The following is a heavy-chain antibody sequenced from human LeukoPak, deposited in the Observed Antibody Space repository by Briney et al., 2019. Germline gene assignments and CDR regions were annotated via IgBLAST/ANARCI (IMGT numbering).Heavy chain of an antibody. J-gene: IGHJ4*02. V-gene: IGHV3-30*18. CDR1: GFTFSSYG. CDR3: AKKGMSYYDTSGYDY. Sequence: PGGSLRLSCAASGFTFSSYGMHWVRQAPGKGLEWVAVISYDGNTKYYADSVMGRFTIPRDTSKNTLYLQMNSLRVEDTAVYYCAKKGMSYYDTSGYDYWGQGTLVTVSS. D-gene: IGHD3-22*01. CDR2: ISYDGNTK.